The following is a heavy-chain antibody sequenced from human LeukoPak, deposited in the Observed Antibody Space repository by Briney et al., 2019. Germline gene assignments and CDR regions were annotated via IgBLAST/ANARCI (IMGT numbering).Heavy chain of an antibody. CDR3: ARLSYGRAFDI. Sequence: PSETLSLTCTVSGGSISSYYWSWIRQPPGKGLEWIGYIYYSGSTNYNPSLKSRVTISVDTSKNQFSLKLSSVTAADTAVYYCARLSYGRAFDIWGQGTMVTVSS. D-gene: IGHD5-18*01. CDR1: GGSISSYY. CDR2: IYYSGST. V-gene: IGHV4-59*08. J-gene: IGHJ3*02.